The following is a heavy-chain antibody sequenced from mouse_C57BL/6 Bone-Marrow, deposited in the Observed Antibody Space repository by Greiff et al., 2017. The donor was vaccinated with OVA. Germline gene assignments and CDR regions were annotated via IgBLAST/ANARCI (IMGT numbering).Heavy chain of an antibody. V-gene: IGHV1-55*01. Sequence: QVQLKQPGAELVKPGASVKMSCKASGYTFTSYWITWVKQRPGQGLEWIGDIYPGSGSTNYHAKFKSKATLTVDTSSSTAYMQLSSLTSEDSAVYYCARWDYYYGRAYWGQGTLVTVSA. D-gene: IGHD1-1*01. J-gene: IGHJ3*01. CDR3: ARWDYYYGRAY. CDR1: GYTFTSYW. CDR2: IYPGSGST.